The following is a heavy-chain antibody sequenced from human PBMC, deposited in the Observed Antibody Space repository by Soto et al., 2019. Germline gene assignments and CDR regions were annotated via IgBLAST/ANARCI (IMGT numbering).Heavy chain of an antibody. D-gene: IGHD6-25*01. CDR1: GVSVTSSSYY. CDR2: IHYGGIT. Sequence: SETLSLTCSVSGVSVTSSSYYWGWIRQPPGKGLEWIGNIHYGGITYYNPSLKRRVAMSVDTSKNQFSLRLDSLTVADTAVYYCARFLVPASRHSGFDSWGQGTRVTVSS. CDR3: ARFLVPASRHSGFDS. V-gene: IGHV4-39*01. J-gene: IGHJ4*02.